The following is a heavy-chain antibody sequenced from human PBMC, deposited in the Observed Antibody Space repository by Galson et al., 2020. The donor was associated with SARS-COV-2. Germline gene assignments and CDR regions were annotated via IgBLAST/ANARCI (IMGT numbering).Heavy chain of an antibody. CDR1: GFTFSSYG. J-gene: IGHJ4*02. V-gene: IGHV3-30*18. CDR3: AKEDYYDSSGLLDY. Sequence: GESLKISCAASGFTFSSYGMHWVRQAPGKGLEWVAVISYDGSNKYYADSVKGRFTISRDNSKNTLYLQMNSLRAEDTAVYYCAKEDYYDSSGLLDYWGQGTLVTVSS. D-gene: IGHD3-22*01. CDR2: ISYDGSNK.